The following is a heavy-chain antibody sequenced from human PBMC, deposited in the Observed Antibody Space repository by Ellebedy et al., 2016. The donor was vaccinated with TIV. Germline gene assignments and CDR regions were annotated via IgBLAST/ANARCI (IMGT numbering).Heavy chain of an antibody. CDR3: ARWFGELLYVRWFDP. V-gene: IGHV4-39*01. CDR1: GGSFSCSSCY. Sequence: GSLRLSCTVSGGSFSCSSCYWGWIRQPPGKGLEWIGSIYYSGSTYYNPSLKRRVTMSVDTSKNQFSLKLSSVTAADTAVYYCARWFGELLYVRWFDPWGQGTLVTVSS. D-gene: IGHD3-10*01. J-gene: IGHJ5*02. CDR2: IYYSGST.